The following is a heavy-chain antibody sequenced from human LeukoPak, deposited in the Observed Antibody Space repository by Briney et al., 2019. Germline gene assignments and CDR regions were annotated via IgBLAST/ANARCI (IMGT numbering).Heavy chain of an antibody. Sequence: PGGSLRLSCAASGFTFSSYIMNWVRQAPGKGLEWVSSISSSSSYIYYADSVKGRFTISRDNAKNSLYLQMNSLRAEDTAVYYCARAEYYYDSSGYFAPFDPWGQGTLVTVSS. V-gene: IGHV3-21*01. CDR1: GFTFSSYI. CDR2: ISSSSSYI. J-gene: IGHJ5*02. CDR3: ARAEYYYDSSGYFAPFDP. D-gene: IGHD3-22*01.